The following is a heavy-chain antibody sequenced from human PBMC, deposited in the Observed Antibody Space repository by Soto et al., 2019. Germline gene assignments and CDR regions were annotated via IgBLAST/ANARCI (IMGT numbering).Heavy chain of an antibody. CDR3: ARVSTRGSASYFSDY. D-gene: IGHD3-10*01. Sequence: GESLKISCKGSGYSYTTYWIGWVRQMPGKVLEWMGIIYPGDSNTRYSPSFQGQVIISADKSISTAYLQWSSLKASDTAMYYCARVSTRGSASYFSDYWGQGXLVTVSS. J-gene: IGHJ4*02. CDR2: IYPGDSNT. CDR1: GYSYTTYW. V-gene: IGHV5-51*01.